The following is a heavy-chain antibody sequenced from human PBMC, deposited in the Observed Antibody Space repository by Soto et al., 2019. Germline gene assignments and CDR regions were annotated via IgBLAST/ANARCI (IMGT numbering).Heavy chain of an antibody. Sequence: SETLSLTCTVSGGSISSGGYYWSWIRQHPGKGLEWIGYIYYSGSTYYNPSLKSRVTISVDTSKNQFSLKLSSVTAADTAVYYCARDSGDGYNAFDIWGQGTMVTVS. D-gene: IGHD5-12*01. V-gene: IGHV4-31*03. J-gene: IGHJ3*02. CDR2: IYYSGST. CDR3: ARDSGDGYNAFDI. CDR1: GGSISSGGYY.